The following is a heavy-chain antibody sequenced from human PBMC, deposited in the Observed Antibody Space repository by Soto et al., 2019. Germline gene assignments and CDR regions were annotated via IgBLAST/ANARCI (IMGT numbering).Heavy chain of an antibody. Sequence: EVQLVESGGGLVQPVGSLRLSCVASGFTLSSYWMHWVRQAPGKGLVWVSHINNDGSNTNYADSVKGRFTISRDNAKNTLYLQMNSLRAEDTAVYYCARDVSLVFDPWGQGTLVTVSS. J-gene: IGHJ5*02. CDR1: GFTLSSYW. D-gene: IGHD2-8*02. CDR2: INNDGSNT. CDR3: ARDVSLVFDP. V-gene: IGHV3-74*01.